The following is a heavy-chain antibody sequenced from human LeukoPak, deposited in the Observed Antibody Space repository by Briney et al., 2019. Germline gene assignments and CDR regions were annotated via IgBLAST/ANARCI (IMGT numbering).Heavy chain of an antibody. Sequence: GGSLRLSCAASGFTFSNAWMSWVRQAPGKGLEWVGRIKSKIDGGTTDYAAPVKGRFTISRDDSKNTLYLQMNSLKTEYTAVYYCTTGVSSGWYPDYWGQGTLVTVSS. V-gene: IGHV3-15*01. CDR1: GFTFSNAW. J-gene: IGHJ4*02. CDR2: IKSKIDGGTT. CDR3: TTGVSSGWYPDY. D-gene: IGHD6-19*01.